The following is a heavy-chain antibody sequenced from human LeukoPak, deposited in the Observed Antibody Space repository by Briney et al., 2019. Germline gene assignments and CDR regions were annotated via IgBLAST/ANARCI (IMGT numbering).Heavy chain of an antibody. J-gene: IGHJ3*02. Sequence: SETLSLTCNVSGGSISSYQWSWIRQPPGKGLEWIGYIYYSGSTNYNPSLKSRVTISVDTSKNQFSLNLSSVTAADTAVYYCARHQGGTYYYDAFDIRGQGTMVTVSS. CDR1: GGSISSYQ. CDR2: IYYSGST. V-gene: IGHV4-59*08. CDR3: ARHQGGTYYYDAFDI. D-gene: IGHD1-26*01.